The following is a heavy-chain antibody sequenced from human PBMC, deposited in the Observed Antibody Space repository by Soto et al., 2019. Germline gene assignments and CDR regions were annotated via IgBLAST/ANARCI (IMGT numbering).Heavy chain of an antibody. CDR3: ARGRRAVYYYYYYMDV. D-gene: IGHD4-17*01. CDR1: GYTFTSYD. V-gene: IGHV1-8*01. CDR2: MNPNSGNT. J-gene: IGHJ6*03. Sequence: GASVKVSCKASGYTFTSYDINWVRQATGQGLEWMGWMNPNSGNTGYAQKFQGRVTMTRNTSISTAYMELSSLRSEDTAVYYCARGRRAVYYYYYYMDVWGKGTTVTVSS.